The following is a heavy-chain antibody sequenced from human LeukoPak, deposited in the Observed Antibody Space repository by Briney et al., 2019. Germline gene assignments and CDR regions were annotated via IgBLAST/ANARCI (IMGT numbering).Heavy chain of an antibody. CDR3: AKVGQQLALDH. CDR2: IKQDGSEI. V-gene: IGHV3-7*02. Sequence: PGGSLRLSCAASGFTFSSSWMTWVREAPGKGLVWVANIKQDGSEIFYVDSVKGRFTMSRDNAKSSLYLQMNSLRAEDTAVYDCAKVGQQLALDHWGQGTLVTVSS. D-gene: IGHD6-13*01. CDR1: GFTFSSSW. J-gene: IGHJ4*02.